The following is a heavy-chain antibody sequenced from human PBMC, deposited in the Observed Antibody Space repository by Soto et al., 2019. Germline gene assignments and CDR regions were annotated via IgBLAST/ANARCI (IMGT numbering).Heavy chain of an antibody. V-gene: IGHV4-31*03. Sequence: PSETLSLTCTVSGGSISSGGYYWSWIRQHPGKGLEWIGYIYYSGSTYYNPSLKSRVTISVDTSKNQFSLKLSSVTAADTAVYYCARDKVPVATIDYYYGMDVWGQGTTVTVSS. CDR1: GGSISSGGYY. CDR3: ARDKVPVATIDYYYGMDV. CDR2: IYYSGST. D-gene: IGHD5-12*01. J-gene: IGHJ6*02.